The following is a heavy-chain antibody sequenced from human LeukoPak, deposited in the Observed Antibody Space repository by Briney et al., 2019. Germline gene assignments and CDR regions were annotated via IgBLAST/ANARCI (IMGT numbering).Heavy chain of an antibody. CDR1: GGSISGGDYY. CDR3: ARVVVVPAATGHAFDI. D-gene: IGHD2-2*01. J-gene: IGHJ3*02. Sequence: PSETLSLTCTVSGGSISGGDYYWSWIRQPPGKGLEWIGYIYYSGSTYYNPSLKSRVTISVDTSKNQFSLKLSSVTAADTAVYYCARVVVVPAATGHAFDIWGQGTMVTVS. V-gene: IGHV4-30-4*01. CDR2: IYYSGST.